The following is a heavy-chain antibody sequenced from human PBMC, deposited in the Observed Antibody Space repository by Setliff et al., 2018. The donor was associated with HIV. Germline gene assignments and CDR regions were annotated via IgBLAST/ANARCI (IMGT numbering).Heavy chain of an antibody. CDR1: GFTFSSYE. Sequence: PGGSLRLSCAASGFTFSSYEMNWVRRAPGKGLEWVSYISSSGGTIYYADSVKGRFTISRDNAKKSLYLQMNSLRADDTAVYYCARAFSGYYFDYWGQGTLVTVSS. D-gene: IGHD3-3*01. CDR3: ARAFSGYYFDY. CDR2: ISSSGGTI. J-gene: IGHJ4*02. V-gene: IGHV3-48*03.